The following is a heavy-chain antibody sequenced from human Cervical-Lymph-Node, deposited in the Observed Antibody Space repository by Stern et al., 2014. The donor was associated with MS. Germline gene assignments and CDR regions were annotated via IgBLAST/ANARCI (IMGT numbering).Heavy chain of an antibody. J-gene: IGHJ3*02. V-gene: IGHV1-18*01. D-gene: IGHD2-15*01. CDR1: GYTFTSYG. CDR3: ARGLLGSENAFDI. Sequence: VQLEESGAEVTKPGASVKVSCKASGYTFTSYGISWVRKAPGPGLEWMGWISAYNGNTNLAQKLQCRVTMTTDTSTSTAYMELMSLRSDDTAVYYCARGLLGSENAFDIWGQGTMVTVSS. CDR2: ISAYNGNT.